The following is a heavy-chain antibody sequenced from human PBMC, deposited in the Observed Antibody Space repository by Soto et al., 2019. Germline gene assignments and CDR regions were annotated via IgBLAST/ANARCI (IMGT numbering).Heavy chain of an antibody. J-gene: IGHJ3*02. CDR3: AKLKLRYDSSGYPFDAFDI. Sequence: GGSLRLSCAASGFTFSSYAMSWVRQAPGKGLEWVSAISGSGGSTYYADSVKGRFTISRDNSKNTLYLQMNSLRAEDTAVYYCAKLKLRYDSSGYPFDAFDIWGQGTTVTVSS. CDR1: GFTFSSYA. V-gene: IGHV3-23*01. CDR2: ISGSGGST. D-gene: IGHD3-22*01.